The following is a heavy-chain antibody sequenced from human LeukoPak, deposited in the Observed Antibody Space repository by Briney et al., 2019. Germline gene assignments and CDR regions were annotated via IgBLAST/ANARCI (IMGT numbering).Heavy chain of an antibody. V-gene: IGHV1-58*02. CDR3: AAGNSGSYYDYYYMDV. CDR2: IVVGGGNT. CDR1: GFTFTSSA. Sequence: SVKVSCKASGFTFTSSAMQWVRQARGQRLEWIGWIVVGGGNTNYAQKFQERVTITRDMSTSTAYMELSSLRSEDTAVYYCAAGNSGSYYDYYYMDVWGKGTTVTVSS. D-gene: IGHD1-26*01. J-gene: IGHJ6*03.